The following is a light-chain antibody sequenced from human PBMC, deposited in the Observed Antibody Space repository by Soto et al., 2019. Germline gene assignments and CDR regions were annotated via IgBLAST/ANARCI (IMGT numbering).Light chain of an antibody. CDR1: ESIARH. CDR2: AAS. Sequence: DIQMTQSPSSLSASVGDRVTITCRASESIARHLNWYQQKPGKAPKLLIYAASSLQNGVPSRFRGGGSVTDFTLTISNLQPEDFATYYCQQSYSTLSITFGQGTRLEMK. V-gene: IGKV1-39*01. J-gene: IGKJ5*01. CDR3: QQSYSTLSIT.